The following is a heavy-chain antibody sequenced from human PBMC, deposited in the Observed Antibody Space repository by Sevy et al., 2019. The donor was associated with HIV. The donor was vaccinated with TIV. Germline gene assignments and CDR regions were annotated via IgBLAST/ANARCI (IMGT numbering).Heavy chain of an antibody. V-gene: IGHV3-30-3*01. CDR1: GFSIRDFA. J-gene: IGHJ4*02. CDR2: MSYAGGSE. CDR3: ARLQSCGGDFYYIDS. D-gene: IGHD2-21*02. Sequence: GGSLRLSCVASGFSIRDFAVHWVRQGPGKGLEWVAIMSYAGGSEKYADSVKGRFTISRDSSRNTLYLQMTSLRAEDTSVYYCARLQSCGGDFYYIDSWGQGTLVTVSS.